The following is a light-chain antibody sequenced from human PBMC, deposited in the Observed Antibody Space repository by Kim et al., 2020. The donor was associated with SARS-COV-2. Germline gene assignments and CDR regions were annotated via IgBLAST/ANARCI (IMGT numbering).Light chain of an antibody. CDR3: QQFSDYPLT. J-gene: IGKJ4*01. CDR2: DAS. CDR1: HGIGSA. Sequence: ASVGDRITITCRPSHGIGSALAWYQQKPGKAPTLLIYDASSLQSGVPSRFSGSQSWTDFTLTISSLQPEDFATYYCQQFSDYPLTFGGGTKVEIK. V-gene: IGKV1D-13*01.